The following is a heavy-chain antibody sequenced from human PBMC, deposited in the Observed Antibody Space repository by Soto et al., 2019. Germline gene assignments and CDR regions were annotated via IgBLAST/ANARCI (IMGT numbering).Heavy chain of an antibody. Sequence: SLKVSCKSCGGTFRSDAISWVRQAPGQGLEWMGGIIPIFGTANYAQKFQGRVTITAGESTSTAYMELSSLRSEDTAVYYCASSFLGYCSSTSCLGRTGFDPWGQGTLVTAPQ. CDR1: GGTFRSDA. V-gene: IGHV1-69*13. J-gene: IGHJ5*02. CDR3: ASSFLGYCSSTSCLGRTGFDP. CDR2: IIPIFGTA. D-gene: IGHD2-2*01.